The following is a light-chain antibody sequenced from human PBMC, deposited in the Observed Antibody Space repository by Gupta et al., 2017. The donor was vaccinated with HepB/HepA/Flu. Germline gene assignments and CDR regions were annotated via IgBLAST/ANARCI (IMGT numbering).Light chain of an antibody. CDR1: SSDVGGYNY. CDR3: GSYTSSNTLE. J-gene: IGLJ2*01. V-gene: IGLV2-14*03. CDR2: DVS. Sequence: QSALTQPASVSGSPGQSITISCTGTSSDVGGYNYVSWYQQHPGKAPKLMIYDVSNRPSGVSNRFSGSKSGSTASLTISGLQAEDEADYYCGSYTSSNTLEFGGGTKLTVL.